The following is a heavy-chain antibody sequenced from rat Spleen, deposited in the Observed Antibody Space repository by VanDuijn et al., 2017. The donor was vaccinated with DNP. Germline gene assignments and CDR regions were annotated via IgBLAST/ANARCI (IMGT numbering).Heavy chain of an antibody. CDR3: TTHGSIATISTGAMDV. CDR2: ITSSDANP. V-gene: IGHV5-31*01. J-gene: IGHJ4*01. CDR1: GFTFKNYW. D-gene: IGHD1-2*01. Sequence: EVQLVESGGDLVQPGRSLNLSCVASGFTFKNYWMTWIRQVPGKGLEWVASITSSDANPYYPDSVKGRFTISRDNAQDTLYLQMDSLRSEDTATYYCTTHGSIATISTGAMDVWGQGTSVTVSS.